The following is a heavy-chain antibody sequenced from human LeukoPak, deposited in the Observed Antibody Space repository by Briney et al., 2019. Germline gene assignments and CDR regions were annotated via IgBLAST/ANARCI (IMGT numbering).Heavy chain of an antibody. CDR3: ARDPPEDEWNSLDS. Sequence: SETLSLTCTVSGGSVNGYYWNWIRQAPGKGPEWIGFIHYSGLTVYSPSLQSRVSMSVGTSRNQFSLDLSSVTAADTALYYCARDPPEDEWNSLDSWGQGILVTVSS. CDR1: GGSVNGYY. J-gene: IGHJ4*02. V-gene: IGHV4-59*02. CDR2: IHYSGLT. D-gene: IGHD1-7*01.